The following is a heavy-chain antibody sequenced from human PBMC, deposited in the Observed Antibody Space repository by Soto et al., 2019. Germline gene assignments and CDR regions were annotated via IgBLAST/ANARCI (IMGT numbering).Heavy chain of an antibody. CDR2: INPSGGST. CDR1: GYTFTSYY. Sequence: GASVKVSCKASGYTFTSYYMHWVRQAPGQGLEWMGIINPSGGSTSYAQKFQGRVTMTRDTSTSTVYMELSSLRSEDTAVYYCARGQASPRDGYTEFDYWGQGTLVTVSS. J-gene: IGHJ4*02. CDR3: ARGQASPRDGYTEFDY. V-gene: IGHV1-46*01. D-gene: IGHD5-12*01.